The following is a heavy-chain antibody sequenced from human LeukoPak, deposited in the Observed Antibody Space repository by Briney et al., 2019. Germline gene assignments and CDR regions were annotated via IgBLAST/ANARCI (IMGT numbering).Heavy chain of an antibody. J-gene: IGHJ4*02. D-gene: IGHD3-22*01. CDR3: ARDLSLIALTD. V-gene: IGHV3-23*01. CDR1: GFTFSTHG. Sequence: PGGSPRLSCAASGFTFSTHGMNWVRQGPGKGLEWVSGITGSGGSTYYADSVKGRFTIPRDNSKNTVYLQMNSLRAEDTAVYYCARDLSLIALTDWGRGTLVTVSS. CDR2: ITGSGGST.